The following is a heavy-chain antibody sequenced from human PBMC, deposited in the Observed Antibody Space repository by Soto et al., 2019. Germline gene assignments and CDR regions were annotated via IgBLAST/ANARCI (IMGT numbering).Heavy chain of an antibody. CDR1: GFSVSSNY. D-gene: IGHD6-13*01. J-gene: IGHJ6*02. V-gene: IGHV3-53*01. CDR3: ARWAAAGTILDYYYGMDV. CDR2: IYTDDTT. Sequence: GGSLRLSCAASGFSVSSNYMTWVRQAPGQGLDWISVIYTDDTTYYTDSVKGRFTVSRDDSKNTLYLQMNSLRAEDTAVYYCARWAAAGTILDYYYGMDVWGQGTTVTVSS.